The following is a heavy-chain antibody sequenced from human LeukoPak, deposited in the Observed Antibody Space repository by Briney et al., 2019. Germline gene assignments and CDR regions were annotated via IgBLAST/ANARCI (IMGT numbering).Heavy chain of an antibody. CDR2: ISAYNGNP. CDR1: GYTFTSYG. Sequence: ASVKVSCKASGYTFTSYGISWVRQAPGQGLEWMGWISAYNGNPNYAQKLQGRVTMTTDTSTSTAYMELRSLRSDDTAVYYCATVKSIAARRYYYYYMDVWGKGTTVTVSS. D-gene: IGHD6-6*01. J-gene: IGHJ6*03. CDR3: ATVKSIAARRYYYYYMDV. V-gene: IGHV1-18*01.